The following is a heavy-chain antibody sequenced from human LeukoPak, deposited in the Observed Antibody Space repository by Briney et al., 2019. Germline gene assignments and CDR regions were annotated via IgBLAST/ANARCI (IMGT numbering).Heavy chain of an antibody. Sequence: GGSLRLSCATSGFTFSSSWMSWVRQAPGKGLECVANIKEDGREKYYVDSVKGRFTISRDNAKNSLYLQMSSLSAEDTAVYYCARGGRPDYWGQGTLVTVSS. D-gene: IGHD3-10*01. V-gene: IGHV3-7*01. CDR1: GFTFSSSW. CDR2: IKEDGREK. J-gene: IGHJ4*02. CDR3: ARGGRPDY.